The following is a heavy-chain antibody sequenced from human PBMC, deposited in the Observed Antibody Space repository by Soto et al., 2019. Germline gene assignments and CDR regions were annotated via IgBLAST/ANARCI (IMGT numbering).Heavy chain of an antibody. CDR1: GYSFTSYG. Sequence: QVQLVQSAGEVKKPGASVKVSCKASGYSFTSYGISWVRRAPGQGLEWMGWISPYNGHTQFVERFQGRVTMTTDTASKTAYMELRNLRSDDTAHYYCARELTIVPATHPRLENYGMDVWGQGTTVIVYS. V-gene: IGHV1-18*01. J-gene: IGHJ6*02. CDR2: ISPYNGHT. CDR3: ARELTIVPATHPRLENYGMDV. D-gene: IGHD2-2*01.